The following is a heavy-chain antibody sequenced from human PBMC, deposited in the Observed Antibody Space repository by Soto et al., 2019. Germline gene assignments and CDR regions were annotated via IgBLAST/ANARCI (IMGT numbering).Heavy chain of an antibody. V-gene: IGHV1-69*14. Sequence: QGQLEQSGAEVKKPGTSVKVSCKASGGTFRNSAISWVRQSPGQGLEWMGGIMPIFRTPDYAQKFQGRVTNTADKFASTTYMELSGLRSDDNAVYFWAIYNSRPQLVGNYYYCLDVWGHGTMVTVSS. CDR3: AIYNSRPQLVGNYYYCLDV. CDR1: GGTFRNSA. J-gene: IGHJ6*02. D-gene: IGHD1-20*01. CDR2: IMPIFRTP.